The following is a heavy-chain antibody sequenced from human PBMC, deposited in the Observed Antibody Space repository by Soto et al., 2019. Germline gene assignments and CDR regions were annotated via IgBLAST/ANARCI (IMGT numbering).Heavy chain of an antibody. J-gene: IGHJ4*02. Sequence: QITLKESGPTLVKPTQTLTVTCTFSGFSLSTSGAGVGWIRQSPGKPPEWLALISWKDEKRYNPGLKSRLTITKDTSKKQVVLTMNDLDPVDTATYFCAHRYGGNYYRWYFDSWGQGTLVTVSS. D-gene: IGHD1-26*01. V-gene: IGHV2-5*01. CDR2: ISWKDEK. CDR3: AHRYGGNYYRWYFDS. CDR1: GFSLSTSGAG.